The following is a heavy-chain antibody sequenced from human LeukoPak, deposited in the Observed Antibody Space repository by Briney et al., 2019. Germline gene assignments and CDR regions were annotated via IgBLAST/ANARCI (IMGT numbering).Heavy chain of an antibody. CDR1: GFTFSSYS. V-gene: IGHV3-21*01. CDR3: ASLDYYDSSGYPPGLDV. CDR2: ISKSSSYI. J-gene: IGHJ6*02. D-gene: IGHD3-22*01. Sequence: PGGSLRLSCAASGFTFSSYSMNWVRQAPGKGLEWVSSISKSSSYIHYADSVKGRFTISRDNAKNSLYLQMNSLRAEDTAVYYCASLDYYDSSGYPPGLDVWGQGTTVTVSS.